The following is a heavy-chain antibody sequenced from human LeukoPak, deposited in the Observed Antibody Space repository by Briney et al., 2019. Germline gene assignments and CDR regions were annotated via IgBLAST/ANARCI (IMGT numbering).Heavy chain of an antibody. CDR3: ARVDELLYSGFDY. CDR2: ISSSSSYI. CDR1: GLTFSSYS. J-gene: IGHJ4*02. Sequence: PGGSLRLSCAASGLTFSSYSMNWIRQAPGKGLEWVSSISSSSSYIYYADSVKGRFTISRDNAKNSLYLQMNSMRAEDTAVYYCARVDELLYSGFDYWGQGTLVTVSS. V-gene: IGHV3-21*01. D-gene: IGHD2-2*02.